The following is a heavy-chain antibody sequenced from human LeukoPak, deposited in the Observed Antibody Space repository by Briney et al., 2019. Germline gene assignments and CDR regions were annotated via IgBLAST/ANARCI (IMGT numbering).Heavy chain of an antibody. CDR1: GDSFNLYW. V-gene: IGHV5-51*01. D-gene: IGHD3-22*01. CDR2: IYPGDADT. J-gene: IGHJ4*02. CDR3: ARHRDSSGYYRGYFDY. Sequence: GESLKISCKGSGDSFNLYWIGWVRQMPGKGLEWMGIIYPGDADTTYSPSFQGPVTMSVDKSISTAYLQWSSLKASDTAVYFCARHRDSSGYYRGYFDYWGQGTPVTVSS.